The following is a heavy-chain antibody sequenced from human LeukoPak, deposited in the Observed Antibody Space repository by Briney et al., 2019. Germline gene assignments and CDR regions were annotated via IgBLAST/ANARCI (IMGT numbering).Heavy chain of an antibody. J-gene: IGHJ4*02. CDR1: GGSISSYY. CDR3: ARAPLLWFGELFSGGTGYFDY. CDR2: IYTSGST. D-gene: IGHD3-10*01. V-gene: IGHV4-4*07. Sequence: SETLSLTCTVSGGSISSYYWSWIRQPAGKGLEWIGRIYTSGSTNYNPSLKSRVTMSVDTSKNQFSLKLSSVTAADTAVYYCARAPLLWFGELFSGGTGYFDYWGQGTLVTVSS.